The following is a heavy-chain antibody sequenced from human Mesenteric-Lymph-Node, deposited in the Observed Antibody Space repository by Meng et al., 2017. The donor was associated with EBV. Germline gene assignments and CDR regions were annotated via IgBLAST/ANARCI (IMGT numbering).Heavy chain of an antibody. CDR2: INPIFGTA. D-gene: IGHD3-3*01. J-gene: IGHJ4*02. CDR1: GGTFSSYA. V-gene: IGHV1-69*01. CDR3: ARDSWSGYPYIDY. Sequence: EQLVQPGGEVKKPGSSLKVSCKASGGTFSSYAISWVRQAPGQGLEWMGGINPIFGTANYAQKFQGRVTITADESTSTAYMELSSLRSEDTAVYYCARDSWSGYPYIDYWGQGTLVTVSS.